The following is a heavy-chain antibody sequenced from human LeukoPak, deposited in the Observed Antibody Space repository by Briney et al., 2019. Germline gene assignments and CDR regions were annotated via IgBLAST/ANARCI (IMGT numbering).Heavy chain of an antibody. CDR2: INGDGSST. J-gene: IGHJ4*02. CDR1: GFTFSDYW. CDR3: ARVGYNYGCDY. V-gene: IGHV3-74*01. Sequence: GGSLRLSCAASGFTFSDYWMHWVRQAPGKGLVWVSRINGDGSSTSYADSVKGRFTISRDNAKNTLYLQMNSLRAEDTALYYCARVGYNYGCDYWGQGNLVIVSS. D-gene: IGHD5-18*01.